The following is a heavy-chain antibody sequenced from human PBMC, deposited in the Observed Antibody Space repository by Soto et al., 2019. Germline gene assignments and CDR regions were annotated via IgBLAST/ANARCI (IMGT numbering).Heavy chain of an antibody. V-gene: IGHV3-33*01. J-gene: IGHJ6*02. CDR2: IWYDGSNK. Sequence: QVQLVESGGGVVQPGRSLRLSCAASGFTFSNYGMHWVRQAPDKGLEWGALIWYDGSNKYYADSVKGRFTISRDNSKNTLYLHMNSLRAEDTAVYYCASEYCSGGTCYYYGMDVWGQGTTVTVSS. CDR3: ASEYCSGGTCYYYGMDV. CDR1: GFTFSNYG. D-gene: IGHD2-15*01.